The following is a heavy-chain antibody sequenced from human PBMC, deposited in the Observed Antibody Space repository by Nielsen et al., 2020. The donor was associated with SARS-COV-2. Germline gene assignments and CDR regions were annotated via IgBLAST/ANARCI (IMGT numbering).Heavy chain of an antibody. CDR3: AREVGATPYFDY. V-gene: IGHV3-21*01. Sequence: GGSLRLSCAASGFIFSDYNMNWVRQAPGKGLEWVSFISSRSDYIYYADSVKGRFTIPRDNSKNTLYLQMNSLRAEDTAVYYCAREVGATPYFDYWGQGTLVTVSS. J-gene: IGHJ4*02. CDR2: ISSRSDYI. CDR1: GFIFSDYN. D-gene: IGHD1-26*01.